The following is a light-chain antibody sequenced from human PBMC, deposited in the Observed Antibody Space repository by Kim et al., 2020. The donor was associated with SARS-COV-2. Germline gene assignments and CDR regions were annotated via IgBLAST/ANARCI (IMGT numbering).Light chain of an antibody. V-gene: IGKV3-15*01. CDR2: GAS. J-gene: IGKJ4*01. CDR1: QSISNY. CDR3: QQYNDWPLLT. Sequence: EIVMTQSPATLSVSPGERATLSCRASQSISNYLAWYQVKPGQAPRVLIYGASARATGITARYSGGGSGTEFTLTISSLQSEDFAVYYCQQYNDWPLLTFGGGTKVDIK.